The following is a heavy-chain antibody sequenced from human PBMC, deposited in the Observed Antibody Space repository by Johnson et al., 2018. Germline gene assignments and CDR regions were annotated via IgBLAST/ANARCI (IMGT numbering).Heavy chain of an antibody. CDR1: GYTFTDYY. CDR3: ARGGYNWTDGYDMNYYYYGMDV. CDR2: MNPNSGNT. Sequence: QVQLVQSGAEVKKPGASVIVSCRASGYTFTDYYIHWVRQAPGQGLEWVGWMNPNSGNTGYAQKFQGRVTMTRNTSISTAYMELSSLRSEGTAVYYCARGGYNWTDGYDMNYYYYGMDVWGQGTTVTVSS. J-gene: IGHJ6*02. V-gene: IGHV1-8*02. D-gene: IGHD1-20*01.